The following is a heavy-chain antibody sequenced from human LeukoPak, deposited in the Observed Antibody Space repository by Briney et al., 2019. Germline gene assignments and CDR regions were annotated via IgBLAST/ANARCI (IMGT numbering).Heavy chain of an antibody. CDR2: IKYDGGEK. Sequence: GGSLRLSCAASGFTFSSYWMTWVRQAPGKELEWVANIKYDGGEKYYVDSVKGRFTISRDNAKNSLYLQMNSLRAEDTAVYYCARGRSTDYWGQGTLVTVSS. J-gene: IGHJ4*02. V-gene: IGHV3-7*01. CDR3: ARGRSTDY. CDR1: GFTFSSYW. D-gene: IGHD5-24*01.